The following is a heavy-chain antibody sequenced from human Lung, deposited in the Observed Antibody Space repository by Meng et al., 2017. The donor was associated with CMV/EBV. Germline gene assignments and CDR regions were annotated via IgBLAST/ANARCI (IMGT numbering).Heavy chain of an antibody. V-gene: IGHV1-2*06. CDR1: GYSFSGFY. CDR2: VNPISDDT. J-gene: IGHJ4*01. Sequence: VQLVQSGAEVKRPGASEKISCQASGYSFSGFYLNWARQAPGHGLEWLGRVNPISDDTHLAQKVEGRITVTRGATINTAFMELTRLRPDDTAVYYCAKSSDNGWSSWGPGTLVTVSS. D-gene: IGHD6-19*01. CDR3: AKSSDNGWSS.